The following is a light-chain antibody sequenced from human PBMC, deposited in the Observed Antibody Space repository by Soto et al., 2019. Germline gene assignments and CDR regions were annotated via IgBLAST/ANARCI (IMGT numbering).Light chain of an antibody. CDR3: QVRETNTDHLV. J-gene: IGLJ3*02. CDR1: NIGSKS. Sequence: SYALTQAPSMSVAPGQTARITCGGNNIGSKSVHWYQQRPSQAPVVVIYDDTDRPSGIPERFSGSNSGNTATLTISGVEAGDEADYYCQVRETNTDHLVFGGGTKLTVL. CDR2: DDT. V-gene: IGLV3-21*02.